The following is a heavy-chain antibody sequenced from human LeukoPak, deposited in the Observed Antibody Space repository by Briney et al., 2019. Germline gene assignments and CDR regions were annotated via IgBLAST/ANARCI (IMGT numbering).Heavy chain of an antibody. Sequence: SENLSLTCAVYGGSFSGYSWSWIRQPPGKGLEWIGEIDHSGSTNNSPSLKSRVTISVDTSKNQFSLKLSSVPAADTAVYYWALGYCTNGVCRLGNWFDPWGQGTLVTVSS. V-gene: IGHV4-34*01. CDR2: IDHSGST. CDR3: ALGYCTNGVCRLGNWFDP. D-gene: IGHD2-8*01. J-gene: IGHJ5*02. CDR1: GGSFSGYS.